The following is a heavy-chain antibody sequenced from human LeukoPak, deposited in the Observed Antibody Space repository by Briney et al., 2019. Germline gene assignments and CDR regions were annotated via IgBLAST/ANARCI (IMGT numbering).Heavy chain of an antibody. CDR3: ARLDYGGSEVVDY. CDR2: TYPDDSDT. CDR1: GYRFSDYW. D-gene: IGHD4-23*01. J-gene: IGHJ4*02. Sequence: GESLKISCQASGYRFSDYWIGWVRQMPGKGLEWMGITYPDDSDTKYSPSFQGQVTISADKSINTASLQWSSLKASDTAIFYCARLDYGGSEVVDYWGQGTLVTVSS. V-gene: IGHV5-51*01.